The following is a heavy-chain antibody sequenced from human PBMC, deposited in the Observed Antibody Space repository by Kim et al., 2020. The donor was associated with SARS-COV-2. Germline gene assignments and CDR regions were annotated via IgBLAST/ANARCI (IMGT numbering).Heavy chain of an antibody. CDR3: AGADSSSRHWYYYYYGMDV. V-gene: IGHV4-34*01. D-gene: IGHD6-13*01. CDR1: GGSFSGYY. J-gene: IGHJ6*02. Sequence: SETLSLTCAVYGGSFSGYYWSWIRQPPGKGLEWIGEINHSGSTNYNPSLKSRVTISVDTSKNQFSLKLSSVTAADTAVYYCAGADSSSRHWYYYYYGMDVWGQGTTVTVSS. CDR2: INHSGST.